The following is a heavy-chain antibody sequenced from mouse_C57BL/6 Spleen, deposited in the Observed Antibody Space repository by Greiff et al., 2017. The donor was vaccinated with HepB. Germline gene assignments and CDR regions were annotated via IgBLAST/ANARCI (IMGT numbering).Heavy chain of an antibody. D-gene: IGHD2-4*01. CDR1: GYTFTSYW. CDR2: IHPNSGST. J-gene: IGHJ3*01. CDR3: ARRESYYDYDGARFAY. V-gene: IGHV1-64*01. Sequence: QVHVKQPGAELVKPGASVKLSCKASGYTFTSYWMHWVKQRPGQGLEWIGMIHPNSGSTNYNEKFKSKATLTVDKSSSTAYMQLSSLTSEDSAVYYCARRESYYDYDGARFAYWGQGTLVTVSA.